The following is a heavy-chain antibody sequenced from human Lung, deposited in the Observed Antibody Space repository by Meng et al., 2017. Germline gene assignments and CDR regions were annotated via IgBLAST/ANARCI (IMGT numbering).Heavy chain of an antibody. CDR1: GGSLSSRNCY. CDR3: ARGQKGYFDL. J-gene: IGHJ2*01. Sequence: QWQRQELGPGLVKPSQTPSPTFTVSGGSLSSRNCYWSRIRQPPGKGLEWSGHIYNSGSTYYNPSHKSRITISVDTSKKQFSLKLSSVTAADTAVYYCARGQKGYFDLWGRGTLVTVSS. V-gene: IGHV4-30-4*01. CDR2: IYNSGST.